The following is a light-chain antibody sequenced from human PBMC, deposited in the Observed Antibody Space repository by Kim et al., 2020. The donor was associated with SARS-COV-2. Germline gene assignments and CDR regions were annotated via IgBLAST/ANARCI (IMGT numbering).Light chain of an antibody. CDR1: GSNIGNNG. Sequence: QSVLTQPPSLSEVPRRRVTISCSGSGSNIGNNGVSWYRQFPGKAPELLMYNDGLLPSGVSDQFSGSKSGTSASLAISGLESEDEADYYCSTWDDSLNGWVFGGGTQLTVL. V-gene: IGLV1-36*01. CDR2: NDG. CDR3: STWDDSLNGWV. J-gene: IGLJ3*02.